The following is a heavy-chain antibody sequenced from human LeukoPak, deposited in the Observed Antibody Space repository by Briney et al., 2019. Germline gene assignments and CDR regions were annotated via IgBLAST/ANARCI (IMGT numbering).Heavy chain of an antibody. CDR3: ASSRVGARTGFDY. J-gene: IGHJ4*02. Sequence: SVKVSCKASGGTFISYAISWVRQAPGQGLEWMGRIIPILGIANYAQKFQGRVTITADKSTSTAYMELSSLRSEDTAVYYCASSRVGARTGFDYWGQGTLVTVSS. CDR1: GGTFISYA. D-gene: IGHD1-26*01. V-gene: IGHV1-69*04. CDR2: IIPILGIA.